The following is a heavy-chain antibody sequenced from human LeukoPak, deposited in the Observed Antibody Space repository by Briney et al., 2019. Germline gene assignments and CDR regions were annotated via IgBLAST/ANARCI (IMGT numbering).Heavy chain of an antibody. CDR2: ISSRGSTI. CDR3: ARERGEWLVYYFDY. V-gene: IGHV3-11*04. J-gene: IGHJ4*02. D-gene: IGHD6-19*01. Sequence: GGSLRLSCAASGFTFSDYYMSWIRQAPGKGLEWVSYISSRGSTIYYADSVKGRFTISRDNAKNSLYLQMNSLRAEDTAVYYCARERGEWLVYYFDYWGQGTLVTVSS. CDR1: GFTFSDYY.